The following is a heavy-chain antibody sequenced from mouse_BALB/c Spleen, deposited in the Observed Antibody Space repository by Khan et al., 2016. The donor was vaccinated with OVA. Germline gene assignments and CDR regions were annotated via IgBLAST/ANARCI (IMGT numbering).Heavy chain of an antibody. V-gene: IGHV2-6-2*01. Sequence: VELVESGPDLAAPSQSLSITCTVSGFSLTSYAIHWVRQPPGKGLEWLVVIWSDGRTTYNSALNSRLSISKENSKSQVFLKINSLQTDDTAMYYGARQRYPRSLDSGGQGTLVTVSS. CDR1: GFSLTSYA. J-gene: IGHJ4*01. CDR2: IWSDGRT. CDR3: ARQRYPRSLDS.